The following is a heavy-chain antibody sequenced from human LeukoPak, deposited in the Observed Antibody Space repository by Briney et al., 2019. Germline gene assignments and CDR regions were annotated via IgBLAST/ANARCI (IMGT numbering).Heavy chain of an antibody. D-gene: IGHD3-3*01. CDR1: GGSISSGDYY. J-gene: IGHJ6*03. V-gene: IGHV4-30-4*08. Sequence: SQTLSLTCTVSGGSISSGDYYWSWIRQPPGKGLEWIGYIYYSGSTYYNPSLKSRVTISVDTSKNQFSLKLSSVTAADTAVYYCARVPIFGAFHYYYYMDVWGKGTTVTVSS. CDR3: ARVPIFGAFHYYYYMDV. CDR2: IYYSGST.